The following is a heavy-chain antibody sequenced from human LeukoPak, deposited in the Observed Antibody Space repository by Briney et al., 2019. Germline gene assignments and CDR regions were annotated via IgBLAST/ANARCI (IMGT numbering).Heavy chain of an antibody. V-gene: IGHV3-33*01. CDR1: GFTFSSYG. J-gene: IGHJ4*02. CDR3: ARAAYDSSGYLTL. D-gene: IGHD3-22*01. CDR2: IWYDGNNK. Sequence: RGSLRLSCAAYGFTFSSYGMHWVRQALGKGLEWVAVIWYDGNNKYYADSVKGRFTISRDNSKNTLFLQMNILRAEDTAVYYCARAAYDSSGYLTLWGQGTLVAVSS.